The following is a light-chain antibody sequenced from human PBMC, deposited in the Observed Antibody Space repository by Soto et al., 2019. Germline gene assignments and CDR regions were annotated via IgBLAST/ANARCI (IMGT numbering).Light chain of an antibody. CDR1: HDIRKY. CDR2: DAS. CDR3: QQYENFPIT. Sequence: DIPMTQSPSSLSASVGDRVTITCQASHDIRKYLNWYQQKPGKAPRLLIYDASNMEKGVPSRFTGSGSGTAFVLTISSLQPEDIATYYCQQYENFPITFGQGTRLETK. V-gene: IGKV1-33*01. J-gene: IGKJ5*01.